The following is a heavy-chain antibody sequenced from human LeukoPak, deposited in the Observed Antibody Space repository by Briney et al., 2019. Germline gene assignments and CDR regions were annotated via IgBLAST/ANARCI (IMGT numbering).Heavy chain of an antibody. CDR1: GYTFTSYD. CDR3: ARGLKRWPTKFDY. J-gene: IGHJ4*02. V-gene: IGHV1-8*01. Sequence: ASVKVSCKASGYTFTSYDINWVRQAAGQGLEWMGWMGPRRGNTGNAQNFQGRITMTRDTSITTAYMELRSLRSDDTAVYYCARGLKRWPTKFDYWGQGTLVTVSS. CDR2: MGPRRGNT. D-gene: IGHD5-24*01.